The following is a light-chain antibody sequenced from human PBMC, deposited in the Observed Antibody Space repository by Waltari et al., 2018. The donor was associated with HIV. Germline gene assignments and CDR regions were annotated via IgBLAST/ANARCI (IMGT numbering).Light chain of an antibody. CDR2: DVN. CDR3: CAYAAGHVSYV. J-gene: IGLJ1*01. CDR1: TSDVRFYDY. Sequence: QSALTQPPSVSGSPGQSVSISCSGTTSDVRFYDYVSWYQQYPGKAPKLIILDVNQRPSGVPERFSGSKSGNTASLTISGLQTEDEADYFCCAYAAGHVSYVFGNGTAVAVL. V-gene: IGLV2-11*01.